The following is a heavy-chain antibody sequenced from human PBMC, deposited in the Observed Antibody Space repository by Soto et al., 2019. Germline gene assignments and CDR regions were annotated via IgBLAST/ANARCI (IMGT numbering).Heavy chain of an antibody. V-gene: IGHV4-34*01. CDR1: GGSFSGYY. D-gene: IGHD5-18*01. J-gene: IGHJ5*02. CDR2: INHSGST. Sequence: SETLSLTCAVYGGSFSGYYWSWIRQPPGKGLEWIGEINHSGSTNYNPSLKSRVTISVDTSKNQFSLKLSSVTAADTAVYYCARAPAGYSYGRRYNWFDPWGQGTLVTVSS. CDR3: ARAPAGYSYGRRYNWFDP.